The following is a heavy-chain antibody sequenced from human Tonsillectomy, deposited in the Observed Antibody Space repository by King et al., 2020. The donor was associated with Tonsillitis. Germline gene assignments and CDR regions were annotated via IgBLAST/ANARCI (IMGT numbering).Heavy chain of an antibody. CDR2: ISTYNGNT. D-gene: IGHD3/OR15-3a*01. Sequence: QLVQSGAEVKKPGASVKVSCKASGYTFTSYGITWVRQAPGQGLEWMGWISTYNGNTNYAQKIQGRVTMTTDTSTSTAYMELRSLRADDTAVYSCARVGGDWGPYNGMDVWGQGTRVTVSS. J-gene: IGHJ6*02. CDR1: GYTFTSYG. V-gene: IGHV1-18*04. CDR3: ARVGGDWGPYNGMDV.